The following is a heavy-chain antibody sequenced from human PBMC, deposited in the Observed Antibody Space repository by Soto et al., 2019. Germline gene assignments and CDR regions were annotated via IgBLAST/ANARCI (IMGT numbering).Heavy chain of an antibody. CDR2: IYYSGDT. Sequence: QVQLQESGPGLVKPSETLSLSCTVSGGSISAYFWTWIRQPPGKGLEWIGYIYYSGDTNYNPSLKSRVTISVDTSKNQFSLKLSSVTATDPAVYYCARASRPWYCDYWGRGTLVTVSS. CDR3: ARASRPWYCDY. CDR1: GGSISAYF. J-gene: IGHJ4*02. V-gene: IGHV4-59*01. D-gene: IGHD6-13*01.